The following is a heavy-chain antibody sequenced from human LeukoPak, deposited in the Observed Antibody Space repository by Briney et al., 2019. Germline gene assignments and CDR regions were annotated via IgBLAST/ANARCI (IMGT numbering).Heavy chain of an antibody. Sequence: SETLSLTCTVSDGSISDYYWIWIRQPPGKGLEWIGRIYYSGNTNYNPSLKSRVTISVDTSKNQFSLRLTSVTATDTAVYYCARHGWGVAWGQGTLVTVSS. CDR1: DGSISDYY. J-gene: IGHJ5*02. CDR2: IYYSGNT. CDR3: ARHGWGVA. D-gene: IGHD3-10*01. V-gene: IGHV4-59*08.